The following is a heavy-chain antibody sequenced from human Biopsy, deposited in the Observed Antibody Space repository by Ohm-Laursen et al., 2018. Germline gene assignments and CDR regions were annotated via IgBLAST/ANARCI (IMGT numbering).Heavy chain of an antibody. CDR3: VSFLKDLNMAV. Sequence: SLRLSCTASGFTFNAYWMYWVRQVPGKGLVWVSHIKSVGSWTNYADSVKGLFTISRDNAKNTLYLQMNSLRAEDTAVYYCVSFLKDLNMAVWGQGTTVTVSS. CDR2: IKSVGSWT. J-gene: IGHJ6*02. V-gene: IGHV3-74*01. CDR1: GFTFNAYW. D-gene: IGHD2-15*01.